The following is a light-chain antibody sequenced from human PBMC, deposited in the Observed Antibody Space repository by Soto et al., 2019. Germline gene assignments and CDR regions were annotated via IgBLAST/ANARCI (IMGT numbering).Light chain of an antibody. J-gene: IGLJ3*02. CDR2: EVN. CDR1: SSDVGSFDF. Sequence: QSALAQPASVSGSLGQSITISCTGTSSDVGSFDFVSWYQQHPGKAPKLMIYEVNNRPSGVSNRFSASKSGNTASLTISGLQAEDEADYYCSSWTTSTTQVLGGGTKLTVL. V-gene: IGLV2-14*01. CDR3: SSWTTSTTQV.